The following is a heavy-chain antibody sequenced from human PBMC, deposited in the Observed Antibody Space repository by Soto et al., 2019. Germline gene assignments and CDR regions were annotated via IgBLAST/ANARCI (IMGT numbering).Heavy chain of an antibody. CDR1: GYTFTGYA. J-gene: IGHJ4*02. Sequence: WASVKVSCKASGYTFTGYAMHWVRQAPGQRLEWMGWINAGNGNTKYSQKFQGRVTITRDTSASTAYMELSSLRSEDTAVYYCARAVAVPADFDYWGQGTLVTVSS. CDR3: ARAVAVPADFDY. D-gene: IGHD6-19*01. CDR2: INAGNGNT. V-gene: IGHV1-3*01.